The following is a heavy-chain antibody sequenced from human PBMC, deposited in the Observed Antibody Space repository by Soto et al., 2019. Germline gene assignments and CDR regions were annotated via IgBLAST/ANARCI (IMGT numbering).Heavy chain of an antibody. CDR1: GGSISSGDYY. Sequence: SETLSLTCTVSGGSISSGDYYWSWIRQPPRKGLEWIGYIYYSGSTYYNPSLKSRVTISVDTSKNQFSLKLSSVTAADTAVYYCARLVLGYCSSTSCSDYGMDVWGQGTTVTV. V-gene: IGHV4-30-4*01. CDR2: IYYSGST. D-gene: IGHD2-2*01. CDR3: ARLVLGYCSSTSCSDYGMDV. J-gene: IGHJ6*02.